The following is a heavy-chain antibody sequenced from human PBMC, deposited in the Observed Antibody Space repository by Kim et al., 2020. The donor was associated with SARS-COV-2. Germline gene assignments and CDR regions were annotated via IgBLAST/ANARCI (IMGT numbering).Heavy chain of an antibody. D-gene: IGHD3-10*01. Sequence: LKSRVTISVDPSKNQFSLKLSSVTAADTAVYYCARVPLVSGSYFFPYFDYWGQGTLVTVSS. J-gene: IGHJ4*02. V-gene: IGHV4-30-2*05. CDR3: ARVPLVSGSYFFPYFDY.